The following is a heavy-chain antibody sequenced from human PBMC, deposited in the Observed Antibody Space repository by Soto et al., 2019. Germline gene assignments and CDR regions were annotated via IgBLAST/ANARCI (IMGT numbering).Heavy chain of an antibody. CDR3: VRRHVSATGIDWFDP. CDR2: INAANGDT. D-gene: IGHD6-13*01. V-gene: IGHV1-3*01. CDR1: GYTFTSYG. J-gene: IGHJ5*02. Sequence: QVPLVQSGTEVKKPGASVKVSCKASGYTFTSYGIHWVRQAPRQRLEWMGWINAANGDTQYSPKFQGRVTITRDTSASTAYMELSSLRSEDTAVYYCVRRHVSATGIDWFDPGGQGTLVTFSS.